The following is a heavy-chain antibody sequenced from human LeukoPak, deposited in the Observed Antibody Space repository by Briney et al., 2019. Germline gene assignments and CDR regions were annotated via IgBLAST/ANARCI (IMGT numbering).Heavy chain of an antibody. D-gene: IGHD6-19*01. V-gene: IGHV4-39*01. CDR2: VYYSGTT. CDR3: ATASGWSYYFDS. Sequence: SETLSLTCTVSGDSISSNNYYWGWIRQPPGKGLEWIGNVYYSGTTYYNPSLKSRVTISDDTSKNQFSLTLTSVTAADTAVYYCATASGWSYYFDSWGQGTLVTVSP. CDR1: GDSISSNNYY. J-gene: IGHJ4*02.